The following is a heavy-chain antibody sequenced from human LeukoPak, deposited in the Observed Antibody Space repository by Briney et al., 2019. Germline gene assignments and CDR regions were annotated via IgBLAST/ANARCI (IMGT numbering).Heavy chain of an antibody. CDR1: GFTFSDYY. D-gene: IGHD3-10*01. V-gene: IGHV3-11*03. J-gene: IGHJ1*01. Sequence: GGSLRLSCAASGFTFSDYYMSWIRQAPGKGLEWVSYISSSSSYTNYADSVKGRFTISRDNAKNSLYLQMNSLRAEDTAVYYCARLFKNSLWFGDWGRGTLVTVSS. CDR2: ISSSSSYT. CDR3: ARLFKNSLWFGD.